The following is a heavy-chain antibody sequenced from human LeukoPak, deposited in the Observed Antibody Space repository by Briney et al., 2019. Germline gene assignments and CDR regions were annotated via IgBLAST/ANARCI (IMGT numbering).Heavy chain of an antibody. CDR1: GGSISSYY. J-gene: IGHJ6*03. V-gene: IGHV4-4*07. Sequence: SETLSLTCTVSGGSISSYYWSWIRQPAGKGLEWIGHIYTSGSTNYNPSLKSRVTMSVDTSKNQFSLKLSSVTAADTAVYYCARDRYFNLRYYYYYYMDVWGKGTTVTVSS. D-gene: IGHD2/OR15-2a*01. CDR3: ARDRYFNLRYYYYYYMDV. CDR2: IYTSGST.